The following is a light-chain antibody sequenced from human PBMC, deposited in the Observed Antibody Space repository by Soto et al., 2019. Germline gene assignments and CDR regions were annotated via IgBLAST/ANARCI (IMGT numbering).Light chain of an antibody. J-gene: IGKJ4*01. Sequence: DVHMTQSPSSLSASVGDRVTITCRASQGISRSLAWYQQKPGKAPKLLIYAASTLQSGVPSRFSGSGSGTDFTLTISSLTPEDVAIYYCQKYDSATLTYGGGTKVEIK. V-gene: IGKV1-27*01. CDR3: QKYDSATLT. CDR2: AAS. CDR1: QGISRS.